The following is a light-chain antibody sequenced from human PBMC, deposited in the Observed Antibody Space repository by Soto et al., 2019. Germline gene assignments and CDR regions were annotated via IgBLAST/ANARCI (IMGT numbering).Light chain of an antibody. J-gene: IGKJ5*01. CDR2: DVS. CDR1: QDIRGA. Sequence: AIQVTQSPSSLSASVGDRVTITCRASQDIRGALAWYQQIPGKAPKLLIYDVSTVQSGVPSRFSGRGSGTEFTLTITSLQPEDFATYYCQQFNIYPITFGQGTRLDI. V-gene: IGKV1-13*02. CDR3: QQFNIYPIT.